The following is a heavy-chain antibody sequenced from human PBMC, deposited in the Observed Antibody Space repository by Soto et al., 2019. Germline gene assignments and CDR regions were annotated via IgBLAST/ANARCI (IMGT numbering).Heavy chain of an antibody. V-gene: IGHV4-30-4*01. CDR2: IYYSGST. CDR3: AREASYYYDSSGPTRRVYFDY. CDR1: GGSISSGDYY. Sequence: SETLSLTCTVSGGSISSGDYYWSWIRQPPGKGLEWIGYIYYSGSTYYNPSLKSRVTISVDTSKNQFSLKLSSVTAADTAVYYCAREASYYYDSSGPTRRVYFDYWGQGTLVTVSS. D-gene: IGHD3-22*01. J-gene: IGHJ4*02.